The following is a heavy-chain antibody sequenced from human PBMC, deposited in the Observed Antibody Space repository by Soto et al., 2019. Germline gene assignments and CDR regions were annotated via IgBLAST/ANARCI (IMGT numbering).Heavy chain of an antibody. CDR2: IYYSGST. CDR1: GGSISRGGYY. Sequence: SETLSLTCTVSGGSISRGGYYWSWIRQHPGKGLEWIGYIYYSGSTYYNPSLKSRVTISVDTSKNQFSLKLSSVTAADTAVYYCASGGDIVVVPAAGLHFDYWGQGTLVTVSS. J-gene: IGHJ4*02. V-gene: IGHV4-31*03. CDR3: ASGGDIVVVPAAGLHFDY. D-gene: IGHD2-2*01.